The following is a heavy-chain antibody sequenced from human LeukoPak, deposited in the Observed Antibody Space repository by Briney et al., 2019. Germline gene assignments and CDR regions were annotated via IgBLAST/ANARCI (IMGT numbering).Heavy chain of an antibody. J-gene: IGHJ3*02. Sequence: GGSLRLSCAASGFTFSSYAMHWVRQAPGKGLEWVAVISYDGSNKYYADSVKGRFTISRDNSKNTLYLQMNSLRAEDTAVYYCARNPFNRFDAFVIWGQGTMVTVSS. V-gene: IGHV3-30*04. CDR2: ISYDGSNK. CDR1: GFTFSSYA. CDR3: ARNPFNRFDAFVI. D-gene: IGHD3-16*02.